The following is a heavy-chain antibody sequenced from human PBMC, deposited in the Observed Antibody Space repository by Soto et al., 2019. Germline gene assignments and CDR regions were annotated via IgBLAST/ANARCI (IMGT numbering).Heavy chain of an antibody. V-gene: IGHV3-21*06. CDR3: ARESEDLTSNFDY. J-gene: IGHJ4*02. CDR1: GFTFTRYG. Sequence: GGSQRLSCAASGFTFTRYGTNLVRPAPGKGLEWVSSISSTTNYIYYGDPMKGRFTISRDNAKNSLYLEMNSLRAEDTAVYYCARESEDLTSNFDYWGQGTLVTVSS. CDR2: ISSTTNYI.